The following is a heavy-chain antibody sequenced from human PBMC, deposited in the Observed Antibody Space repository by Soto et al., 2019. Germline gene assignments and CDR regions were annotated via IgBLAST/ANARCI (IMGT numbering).Heavy chain of an antibody. D-gene: IGHD3-22*01. CDR3: ARETLYYYDSSGYYEAYGMDV. V-gene: IGHV4-59*12. J-gene: IGHJ6*02. CDR2: IYYSGST. Sequence: SETLSLTCTVSGGSISSYYWSWIRQPPGKGLEWIGYIYYSGSTYYNPSLKSRVTISVDTSKNQFSLKLSSVTAADTAVYYCARETLYYYDSSGYYEAYGMDVWGQGTTVTVSS. CDR1: GGSISSYY.